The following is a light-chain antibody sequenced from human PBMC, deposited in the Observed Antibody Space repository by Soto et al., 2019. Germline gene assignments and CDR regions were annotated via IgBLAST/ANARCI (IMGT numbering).Light chain of an antibody. CDR2: EVS. CDR1: SSDIGGYNY. CDR3: SSYAGSNNYV. J-gene: IGLJ1*01. V-gene: IGLV2-8*01. Sequence: QSALTQPPSASGSPGQSVTISCTGTSSDIGGYNYVSWYQQHPGKAPKLMIYEVSKRPSGVPDRFSGSKSGNTASLTVSGLQAEDEADYYRSSYAGSNNYVFGSGT.